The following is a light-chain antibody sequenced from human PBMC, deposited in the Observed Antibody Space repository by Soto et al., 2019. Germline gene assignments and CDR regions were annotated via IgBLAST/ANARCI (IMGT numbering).Light chain of an antibody. J-gene: IGKJ2*01. Sequence: EIVLTQSPGTLSLSPGDRATLSCWASQSISSGYLAWYQQKPGQPPRLLIYGASSRATGIPDRFSGSGSGTDFTLTISRLEPEDFAMYYCQQYGSSPYTFGQGTKREI. CDR1: QSISSGY. CDR2: GAS. CDR3: QQYGSSPYT. V-gene: IGKV3-20*01.